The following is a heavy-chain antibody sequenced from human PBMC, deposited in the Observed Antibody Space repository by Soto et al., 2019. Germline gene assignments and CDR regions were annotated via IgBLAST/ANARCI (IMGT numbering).Heavy chain of an antibody. CDR2: ISYDGSNK. CDR3: AKEITIFGVVTLPYFDY. D-gene: IGHD3-3*01. J-gene: IGHJ4*02. Sequence: QVQLVESGGGVVQPGRSLRLSCAASGFTFSSYGMHWVRQAPGKWLEWVAVISYDGSNKYYADSVKGRFTISRDNSKNTLYLQMNSLRAEDTAVYYCAKEITIFGVVTLPYFDYWGQGTLVTVSS. V-gene: IGHV3-30*18. CDR1: GFTFSSYG.